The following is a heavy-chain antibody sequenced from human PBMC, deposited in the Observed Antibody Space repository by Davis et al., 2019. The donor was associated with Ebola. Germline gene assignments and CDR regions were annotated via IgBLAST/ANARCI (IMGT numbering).Heavy chain of an antibody. CDR1: GFIFSDYA. J-gene: IGHJ4*02. Sequence: GGSLRPPCAASGFIFSDYAMNWVRQIPGKGLEWVSAISGSGGSTYYADSVKGRFTISRDNSKNTLYLQMNNLRAEDTAVYYCGGYYWGQGTLVTVSS. D-gene: IGHD1-14*01. V-gene: IGHV3-23*01. CDR3: GGYY. CDR2: ISGSGGST.